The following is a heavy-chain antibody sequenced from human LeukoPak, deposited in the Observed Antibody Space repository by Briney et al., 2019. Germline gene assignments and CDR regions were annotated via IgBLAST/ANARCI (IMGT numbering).Heavy chain of an antibody. CDR2: IIPILGIA. V-gene: IGHV1-69*04. D-gene: IGHD3-22*01. Sequence: ASVKVSCKASGGTFSSYAISWVRQAPGQGLEWMGRIIPILGIANYAQKFQGRVTITADKSTSTAYMELSSLRSEDTAVYYCASMGYDSSGYYANYWGQGTLVTVSS. J-gene: IGHJ4*02. CDR1: GGTFSSYA. CDR3: ASMGYDSSGYYANY.